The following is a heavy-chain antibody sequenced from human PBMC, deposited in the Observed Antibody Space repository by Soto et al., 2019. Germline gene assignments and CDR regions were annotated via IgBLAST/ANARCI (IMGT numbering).Heavy chain of an antibody. Sequence: EVQLLESGGGLVQPGGSLRLSCAASGFTFRTYAMNWVRQAPGKGLEWVSGNSGTGGGTYYAGSVKGRFTISRDNSKNTLYLQMNSLRAEDTAVYYCAKDRTVYYDFWSGPPSLDVWGQGTTVTVSS. D-gene: IGHD3-3*01. CDR1: GFTFRTYA. CDR3: AKDRTVYYDFWSGPPSLDV. J-gene: IGHJ6*02. V-gene: IGHV3-23*01. CDR2: NSGTGGGT.